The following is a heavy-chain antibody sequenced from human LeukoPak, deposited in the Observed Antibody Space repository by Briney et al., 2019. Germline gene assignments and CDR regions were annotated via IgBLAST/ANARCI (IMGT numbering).Heavy chain of an antibody. CDR2: SNSDGSST. D-gene: IGHD2-2*01. CDR3: AKSSDGSTSFDQ. CDR1: GFTFSRYW. Sequence: GGSLRLSCVASGFTFSRYWMHWVRQAPGKGLVWVSRSNSDGSSTNYADSVKGRFTISRDNAKNTLYLQINSLRAEDMALYYCAKSSDGSTSFDQWGQGTLVTVSS. V-gene: IGHV3-74*01. J-gene: IGHJ4*02.